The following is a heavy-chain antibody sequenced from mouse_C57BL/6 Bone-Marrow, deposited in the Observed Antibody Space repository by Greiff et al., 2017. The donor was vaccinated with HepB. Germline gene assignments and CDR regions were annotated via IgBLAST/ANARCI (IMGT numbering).Heavy chain of an antibody. J-gene: IGHJ3*01. D-gene: IGHD2-4*01. V-gene: IGHV2-2*01. Sequence: VKLVESGPGLVQPSQSLSITCTVSGFSLTSYGVHWVRQSPGKGLEWLGVIWSGGSTDYNAAFISRLSISKDNSKSQVFFKMNSLQADDTAIYYCARKNHYYDYGAWFAYWGQGTLVTVSA. CDR3: ARKNHYYDYGAWFAY. CDR2: IWSGGST. CDR1: GFSLTSYG.